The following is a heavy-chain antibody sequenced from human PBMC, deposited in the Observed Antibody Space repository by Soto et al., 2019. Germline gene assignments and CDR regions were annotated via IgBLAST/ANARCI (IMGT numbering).Heavy chain of an antibody. CDR3: AKVEYYDILTGNYYYYYGMDV. Sequence: PRGALRLSCTASVFTFSRHGMSWDLQAPVKGLRWVSTISSGGDNTYSADSVKGRFTISRDNSKNTLYLQMNSLRAEDTAVYYCAKVEYYDILTGNYYYYYGMDVWGQGTTVTVSS. CDR1: VFTFSRHG. CDR2: ISSGGDNT. J-gene: IGHJ6*02. V-gene: IGHV3-23*01. D-gene: IGHD3-9*01.